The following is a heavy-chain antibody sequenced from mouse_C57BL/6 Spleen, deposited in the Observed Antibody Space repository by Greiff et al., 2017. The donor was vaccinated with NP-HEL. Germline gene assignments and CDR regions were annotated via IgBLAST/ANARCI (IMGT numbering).Heavy chain of an antibody. D-gene: IGHD2-12*01. CDR2: INPSSGDP. Sequence: QVQLQQPGAELSKPGASVKLSCKASGYTFTSSWMHWVKQRPGQGLDWIGYINPSSGDPKYNQKFKDKATLTADKSSSTAYIQLSSLTYEDSAVYYGAGEGNYSNDGYWGQGTTLTVSS. CDR3: AGEGNYSNDGY. J-gene: IGHJ2*01. V-gene: IGHV1-7*01. CDR1: GYTFTSSW.